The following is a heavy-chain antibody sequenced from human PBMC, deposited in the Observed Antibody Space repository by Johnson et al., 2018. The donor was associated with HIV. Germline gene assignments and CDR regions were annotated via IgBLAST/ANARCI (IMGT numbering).Heavy chain of an antibody. CDR1: GFTFSSYG. CDR2: IWYAGSNK. V-gene: IGHV3-33*06. J-gene: IGHJ3*02. D-gene: IGHD3-10*01. CDR3: AKDSPGEGDAFDI. Sequence: QVQLVESGGGVVQPGRSLRLSCAASGFTFSSYGMHWVRQAPGKGLEWVAVIWYAGSNKYYADSVKGRFTISSDNSKNTLYLQMNSLRAEDTAVYYCAKDSPGEGDAFDIWGQGTMVTVSS.